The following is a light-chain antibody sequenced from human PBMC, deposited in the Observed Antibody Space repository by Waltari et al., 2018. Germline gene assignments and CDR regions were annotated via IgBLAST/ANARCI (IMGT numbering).Light chain of an antibody. Sequence: QSALIQPRSVSRSPGQSVILSCTGSSSDVGGYDYVSWYQQHPGKAPTLIIYDVIERPSGVPDRFSCSKSGNTASLTISGLQTEDEADYYCCSYAGNYANYVFGTGTKLIVL. CDR1: SSDVGGYDY. CDR3: CSYAGNYANYV. J-gene: IGLJ1*01. CDR2: DVI. V-gene: IGLV2-11*01.